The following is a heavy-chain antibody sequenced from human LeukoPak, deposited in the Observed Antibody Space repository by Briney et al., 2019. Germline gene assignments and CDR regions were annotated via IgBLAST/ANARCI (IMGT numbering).Heavy chain of an antibody. D-gene: IGHD5-18*01. J-gene: IGHJ5*02. CDR1: GFTFSSNA. CDR2: ISYDGSNK. Sequence: PGRSLRLSCAASGFTFSSNAMHWVRQAPGKGLEWVAVISYDGSNKYYADSVKGRFTISRDNSKNTLYLQMNSLRAEDTAVYYCARHHVPGYSYGYMWFDPWGQGTLVTVSS. V-gene: IGHV3-30*04. CDR3: ARHHVPGYSYGYMWFDP.